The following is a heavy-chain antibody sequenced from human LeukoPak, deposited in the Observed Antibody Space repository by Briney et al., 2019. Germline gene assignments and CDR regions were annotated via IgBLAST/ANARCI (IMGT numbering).Heavy chain of an antibody. CDR3: ARDISGSYHYFDY. CDR1: GGTFSSYA. Sequence: SVKVSCKASGGTFSSYAINWVRQAPGQGLEWMGGIIPIFGTANYAQKFQDRVTITADESTSTAYMELSSLRSEDTAVYYCARDISGSYHYFDYWGQGTLVTVSS. CDR2: IIPIFGTA. D-gene: IGHD1-26*01. V-gene: IGHV1-69*13. J-gene: IGHJ4*02.